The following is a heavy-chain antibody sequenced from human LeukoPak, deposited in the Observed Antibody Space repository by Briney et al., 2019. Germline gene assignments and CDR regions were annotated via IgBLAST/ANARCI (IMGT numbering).Heavy chain of an antibody. D-gene: IGHD3-3*01. CDR2: IYTSGST. J-gene: IGHJ4*02. Sequence: PSETLSLTCTVSGGSISSGSYYWSWIRQPAGKGLEWIGRIYTSGSTNYNPSPKSRVTISVDTSKNQFSLKLSSVTAADTAVYYCARGRFLEWLWGQGTLVTVSS. CDR1: GGSISSGSYY. CDR3: ARGRFLEWL. V-gene: IGHV4-61*02.